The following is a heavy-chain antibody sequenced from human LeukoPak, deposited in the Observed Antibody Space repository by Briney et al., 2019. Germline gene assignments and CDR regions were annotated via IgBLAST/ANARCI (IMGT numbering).Heavy chain of an antibody. Sequence: PSQTLSLTCTVSGGSISSGSYYWSWIRQPAGKGLEWIGRIYTSGSTNYNPSLKSRVTISVDTSKNQFSLKLSSVTAADTAVYYCARQRGAMVFDYWGQGTLVTVSS. V-gene: IGHV4-61*02. CDR3: ARQRGAMVFDY. J-gene: IGHJ4*02. CDR2: IYTSGST. CDR1: GGSISSGSYY. D-gene: IGHD5-18*01.